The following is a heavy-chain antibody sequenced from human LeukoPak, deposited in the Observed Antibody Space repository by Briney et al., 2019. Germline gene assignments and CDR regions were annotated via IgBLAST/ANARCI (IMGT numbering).Heavy chain of an antibody. CDR3: ARESSWGNFDY. CDR1: GGSISSYS. J-gene: IGHJ4*02. Sequence: SETLSLTCTVSGGSISSYSWNWIRQPPGRGLEWIGNLYYSGSTNYNPSLKSRVTISVDTSKNQFSLKLSYVTAADTAVYFCARESSWGNFDYWGQGTLVTVSS. V-gene: IGHV4-59*01. CDR2: LYYSGST. D-gene: IGHD7-27*01.